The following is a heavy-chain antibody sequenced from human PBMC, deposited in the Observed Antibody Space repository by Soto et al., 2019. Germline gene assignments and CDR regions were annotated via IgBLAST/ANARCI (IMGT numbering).Heavy chain of an antibody. D-gene: IGHD1-26*01. CDR1: GYTFTSYG. Sequence: ASVKVSCKASGYTFTSYGISWVRQAPGQGLEWMGWISAYNGNTNYAQKLQGRVTMTTDTSTSTAYMELRSLGSDDTAVYYCATTPLSGSRFNYFDYWRQGTLVTVSP. CDR3: ATTPLSGSRFNYFDY. V-gene: IGHV1-18*01. CDR2: ISAYNGNT. J-gene: IGHJ4*02.